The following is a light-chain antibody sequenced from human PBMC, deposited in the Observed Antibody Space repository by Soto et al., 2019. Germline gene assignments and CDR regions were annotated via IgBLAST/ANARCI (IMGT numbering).Light chain of an antibody. CDR2: SAS. Sequence: DIQMTQSPSSLSASVGDRVTITCRASQGISYYLACYQRKPGKVPDLLISSASTLQSGAPSRFSGSGSGTDFTPTISSLQPEDVATYYCQKYNIAPSWTFGQGTKVEIK. CDR1: QGISYY. V-gene: IGKV1-27*01. J-gene: IGKJ1*01. CDR3: QKYNIAPSWT.